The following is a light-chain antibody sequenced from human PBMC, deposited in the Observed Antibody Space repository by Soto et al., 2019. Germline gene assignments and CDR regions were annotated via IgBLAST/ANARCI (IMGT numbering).Light chain of an antibody. J-gene: IGKJ5*01. CDR1: QDISNS. CDR3: QQYDNLPIT. Sequence: DIRMTQSPSSLSASVGYRVTITWQSSQDISNSLGWYQQKPGKAPKLLIYGASTLETEVPSRFSGGGSGSDFIFTISSLQHEDIATYYCQQYDNLPITFGPGTRLEIK. CDR2: GAS. V-gene: IGKV1-33*01.